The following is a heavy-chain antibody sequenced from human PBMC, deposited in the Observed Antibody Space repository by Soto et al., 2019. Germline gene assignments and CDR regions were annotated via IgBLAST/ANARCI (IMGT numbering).Heavy chain of an antibody. CDR2: IYYSGST. CDR1: GGSISSGDYY. CDR3: ARGLPTYYYDSSGYTQDY. J-gene: IGHJ4*02. V-gene: IGHV4-30-4*01. Sequence: SETLSLTCTVSGGSISSGDYYWSWIRQPPGKGLEWIGYIYYSGSTYYNPSLKSRVTISVDTSKNQFSLKLSSVTAADTALYYCARGLPTYYYDSSGYTQDYWGQGTLVTVS. D-gene: IGHD3-22*01.